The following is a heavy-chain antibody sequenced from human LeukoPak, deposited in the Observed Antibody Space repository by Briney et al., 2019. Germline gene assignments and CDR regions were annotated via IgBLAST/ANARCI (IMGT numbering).Heavy chain of an antibody. D-gene: IGHD6-6*01. V-gene: IGHV4-34*01. Sequence: SETLSLTCAVYGGSFSGYYWSWIRQPPWKGLEWIGEINYSGSTNYNPSLKSRVTISVDTSKNQFSLKLSSVTAADTAVYYCARHGLVAARHAFDIWGQGTMVTVSS. CDR1: GGSFSGYY. J-gene: IGHJ3*02. CDR2: INYSGST. CDR3: ARHGLVAARHAFDI.